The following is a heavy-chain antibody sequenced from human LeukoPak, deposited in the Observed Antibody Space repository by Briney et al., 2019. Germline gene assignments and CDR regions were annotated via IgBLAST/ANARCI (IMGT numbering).Heavy chain of an antibody. D-gene: IGHD6-19*01. V-gene: IGHV4-30-2*01. Sequence: SETLSLTCTVSGGSISSYSWSWIRQPPGKGLEWIGYIYHSGSTYYNPSLKSRVTISVDRSKNQFSLKLSSVTAADTAVYYCARLIAVAPYFDYWGQGTLVTVSS. J-gene: IGHJ4*02. CDR1: GGSISSYS. CDR3: ARLIAVAPYFDY. CDR2: IYHSGST.